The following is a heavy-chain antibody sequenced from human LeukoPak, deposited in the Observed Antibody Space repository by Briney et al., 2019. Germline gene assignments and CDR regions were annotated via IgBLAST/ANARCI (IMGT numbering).Heavy chain of an antibody. J-gene: IGHJ4*02. Sequence: GASVKVSCTASGYTFTNYGISWVRQAPGQGLEWMGGIIPIFGTANYAQKFQGRVTITADESTSTAYMELSSLRSEDTAVYYCASMVRGVIDYWGQGTLVTVSS. CDR3: ASMVRGVIDY. D-gene: IGHD3-10*01. CDR2: IIPIFGTA. CDR1: GYTFTNYG. V-gene: IGHV1-69*13.